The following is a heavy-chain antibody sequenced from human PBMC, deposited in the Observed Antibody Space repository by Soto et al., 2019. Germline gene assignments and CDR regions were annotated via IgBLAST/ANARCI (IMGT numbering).Heavy chain of an antibody. Sequence: LRLSCAASGFTFTSYEMRWVRQAPGKGLEWVAIISYDGSNKYYADSVKGRFTMSRDNSTSTAYMELSSLRSEDTAVYYCARDEVVPGYYGMDVWGQGTTVTVSS. D-gene: IGHD6-6*01. J-gene: IGHJ6*02. CDR3: ARDEVVPGYYGMDV. CDR2: ISYDGSNK. CDR1: GFTFTSYE. V-gene: IGHV3-30-3*01.